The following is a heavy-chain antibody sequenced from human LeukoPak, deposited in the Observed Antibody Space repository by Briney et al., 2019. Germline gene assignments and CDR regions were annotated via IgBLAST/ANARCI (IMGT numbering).Heavy chain of an antibody. V-gene: IGHV3-23*01. CDR2: ISGSGGST. Sequence: GGSLRLSCVASDFIFENYRMNWVRQAPGKGLEWVSAISGSGGSTYYADSVKGRFTISRDNSKNTLYLQMNSLRAKDTAVYYCAKDSGYDHTDYWGQGTLVTVSS. D-gene: IGHD5-12*01. CDR3: AKDSGYDHTDY. J-gene: IGHJ4*02. CDR1: DFIFENYR.